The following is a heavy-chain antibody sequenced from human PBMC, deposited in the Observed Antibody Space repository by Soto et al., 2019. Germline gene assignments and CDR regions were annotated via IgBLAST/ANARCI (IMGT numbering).Heavy chain of an antibody. D-gene: IGHD5-18*01. CDR1: RYTFTSYG. CDR2: ISAYNGNT. CDR3: ARAREPEYSSAIFFDI. Sequence: GASVKVSCKASRYTFTSYGISWGRQAPVQGLEWMGWISAYNGNTNYAQKLQGRVTMTTDTSTSTAYMELRSLRSDDKAVYYCARAREPEYSSAIFFDIWGQGALVTVSS. V-gene: IGHV1-18*01. J-gene: IGHJ4*02.